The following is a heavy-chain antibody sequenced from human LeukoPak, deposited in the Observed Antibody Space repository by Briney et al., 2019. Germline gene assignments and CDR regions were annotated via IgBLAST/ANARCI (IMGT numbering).Heavy chain of an antibody. D-gene: IGHD3-10*01. CDR3: ARGLTIEHWFDP. J-gene: IGHJ5*02. CDR1: GFTFNKYW. CDR2: IKTDGSQK. V-gene: IGHV3-7*01. Sequence: PGGSLRLSCAASGFTFNKYWMAWVRQAPGKGLEWVATIKTDGSQKYYVDSVKGRFSISRDNANNSLYLQMNSLRAEDTAVYYCARGLTIEHWFDPWGQGTLVTVSS.